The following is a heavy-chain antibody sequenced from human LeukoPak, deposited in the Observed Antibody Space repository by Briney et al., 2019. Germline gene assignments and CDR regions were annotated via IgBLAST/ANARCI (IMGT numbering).Heavy chain of an antibody. V-gene: IGHV3-48*03. J-gene: IGHJ4*02. CDR3: AKDLYYDILTGSVDY. D-gene: IGHD3-9*01. CDR1: GFTFSSYE. CDR2: ISSSGSTI. Sequence: GGSLRLSCAASGFTFSSYEMNWVRQAPGKGLEWVSYISSSGSTIYYADSVKGRFTISRDNAKNSLFLQMDSLRAEDTAVYYCAKDLYYDILTGSVDYWGQGTLVTVSS.